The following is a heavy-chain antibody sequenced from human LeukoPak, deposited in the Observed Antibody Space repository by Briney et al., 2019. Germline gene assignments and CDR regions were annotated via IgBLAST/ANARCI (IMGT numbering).Heavy chain of an antibody. D-gene: IGHD3-10*01. CDR1: GYTFIGYY. CDR2: MNPNSGVT. J-gene: IGHJ4*02. Sequence: ASVKVSCKAFGYTFIGYYMHWVRQAPGQGLQWVGWMNPNSGVTNYAQKFQGRVTMTRDTSISTAYMELSGPRYDDTAVYYCARDFMVRGVTTPDYWGQGTLVTVSS. CDR3: ARDFMVRGVTTPDY. V-gene: IGHV1-2*02.